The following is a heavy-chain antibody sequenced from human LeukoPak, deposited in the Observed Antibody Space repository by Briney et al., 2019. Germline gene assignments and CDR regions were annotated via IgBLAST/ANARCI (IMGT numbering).Heavy chain of an antibody. CDR1: GFTFDDYA. CDR3: AKGKDDRDPTSAYYYYMDV. Sequence: GGSLRLSCAASGFTFDDYAMHWVRQAPGKGLDWVSLISWDGGSTYYADSVKGRFTISRDNSKNSLYLQMNSLRAEDTALYYCAKGKDDRDPTSAYYYYMDVWGKGTTVTVSS. V-gene: IGHV3-43D*04. D-gene: IGHD3-10*01. J-gene: IGHJ6*03. CDR2: ISWDGGST.